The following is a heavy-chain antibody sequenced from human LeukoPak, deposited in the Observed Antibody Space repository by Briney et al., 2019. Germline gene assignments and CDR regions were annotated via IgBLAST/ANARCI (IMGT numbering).Heavy chain of an antibody. CDR3: ARDLVGLYYFDY. CDR2: INPIFGTA. Sequence: SVKVSCKASVGTLSSYAISWVRQAPGQGREWMGGINPIFGTANYAQKFQGRVTITADESTSTAYMELSSLRSEDTAVYYCARDLVGLYYFDYWGQGTLVTVSS. D-gene: IGHD3-10*01. J-gene: IGHJ4*02. CDR1: VGTLSSYA. V-gene: IGHV1-69*13.